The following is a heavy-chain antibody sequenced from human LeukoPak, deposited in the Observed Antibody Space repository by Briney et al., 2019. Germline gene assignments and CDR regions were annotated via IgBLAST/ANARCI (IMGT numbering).Heavy chain of an antibody. D-gene: IGHD3-9*01. J-gene: IGHJ4*02. V-gene: IGHV3-73*01. CDR1: GFTFSDSA. Sequence: GGSLRLSCAASGFTFSDSAMHWVRQASGKGLEWLGRIRTQANNDATAYGASVRGRFIISRDDSRNTAYLQMNSLKTEDTAVYYCAGDYNSLTGLNYWGQGTLVTVSS. CDR3: AGDYNSLTGLNY. CDR2: IRTQANNDAT.